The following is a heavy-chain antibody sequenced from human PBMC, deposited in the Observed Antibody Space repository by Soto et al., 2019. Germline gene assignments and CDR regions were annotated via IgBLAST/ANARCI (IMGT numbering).Heavy chain of an antibody. CDR1: GGTFSSYA. V-gene: IGHV1-69*01. D-gene: IGHD2-2*01. CDR3: AREYCSSTSCSPNYYYYGMDV. CDR2: IIPIFGTA. Sequence: QVQLVQSVAEVKKPGSSVKVSCKASGGTFSSYAISWVRQAPGQGLEWMGGIIPIFGTANYAQKFQGRVTITADESTSTAYMELSSLRSEDTAVYYCAREYCSSTSCSPNYYYYGMDVWGQGTTVTVSS. J-gene: IGHJ6*02.